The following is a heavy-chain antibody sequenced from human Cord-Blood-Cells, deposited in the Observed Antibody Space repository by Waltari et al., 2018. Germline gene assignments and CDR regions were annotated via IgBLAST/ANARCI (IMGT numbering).Heavy chain of an antibody. Sequence: EVQLVESGGGLVQPGGCLTLSFAAYGFTFSVSAMHCVSQASGKGLEWVVRIRSKANSYATAYAASVKGRFTISRDDSKNTAYLQMNSLKTEDTAVYYCTTRPPSVVGATDYWGQGTLVTVSS. V-gene: IGHV3-73*01. CDR1: GFTFSVSA. CDR2: IRSKANSYAT. CDR3: TTRPPSVVGATDY. J-gene: IGHJ4*02. D-gene: IGHD1-26*01.